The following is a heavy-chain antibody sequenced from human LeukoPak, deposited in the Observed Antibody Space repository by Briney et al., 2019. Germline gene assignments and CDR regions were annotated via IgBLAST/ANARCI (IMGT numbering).Heavy chain of an antibody. V-gene: IGHV3-23*01. CDR3: AELGITMIGGV. J-gene: IGHJ6*04. D-gene: IGHD3-10*02. Sequence: GSLRLSCEASGLNFSNFGMSWVRQAPGKGLEWVSGITSDGSTYYADSVRGRFIISRDNSKNTLYLQMNSLRAEDTAVYYCAELGITMIGGVWGKGTTVTISS. CDR1: GLNFSNFG. CDR2: ITSDGST.